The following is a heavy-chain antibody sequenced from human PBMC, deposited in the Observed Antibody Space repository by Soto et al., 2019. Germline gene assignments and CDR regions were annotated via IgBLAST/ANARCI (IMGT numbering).Heavy chain of an antibody. CDR1: GYTFTSYG. D-gene: IGHD3-3*01. V-gene: IGHV1-18*04. CDR2: ISAYNGNT. CDR3: ARGGITIFGVVTTRNYYFDY. J-gene: IGHJ4*02. Sequence: ASVKVSCKASGYTFTSYGISWVRQAPGQGLEWMGWISAYNGNTNYAQKLQGRVTMTTDTSTSTAYMELSSLRSDDTAVYYCARGGITIFGVVTTRNYYFDYCGQGTLVTVSS.